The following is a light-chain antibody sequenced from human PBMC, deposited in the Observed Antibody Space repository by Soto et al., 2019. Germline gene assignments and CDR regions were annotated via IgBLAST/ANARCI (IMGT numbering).Light chain of an antibody. CDR1: QNVLYNSNNKKY. Sequence: DIVMTQSPDSLAVSLGERATINCKSSQNVLYNSNNKKYLAWYQQKLGQPPKLLIYWASTRESGVPDRFSGSGSGTDFTLTISSLQAEDVAVYYCQQYYTTPLSFGGGTKVEIK. CDR3: QQYYTTPLS. J-gene: IGKJ4*01. CDR2: WAS. V-gene: IGKV4-1*01.